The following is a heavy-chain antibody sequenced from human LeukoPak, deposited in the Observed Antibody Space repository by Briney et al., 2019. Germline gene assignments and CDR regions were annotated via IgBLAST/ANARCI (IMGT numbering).Heavy chain of an antibody. CDR1: GGSISSSSYY. D-gene: IGHD2-8*02. Sequence: KPSETLSLTCTVSGGSISSSSYYWGWIRQPPGKGLEWIGSIYYSGSTYYNPSLKSRVTISVDTSKNQFSLKLSSVTAADTAVYYCPRAITGGVYYYYMDVWGKGTTVTISS. V-gene: IGHV4-39*01. J-gene: IGHJ6*03. CDR3: PRAITGGVYYYYMDV. CDR2: IYYSGST.